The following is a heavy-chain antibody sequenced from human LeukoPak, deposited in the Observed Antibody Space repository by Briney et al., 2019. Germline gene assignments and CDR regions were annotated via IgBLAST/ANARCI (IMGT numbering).Heavy chain of an antibody. CDR2: IIPIFGTA. Sequence: GASVKVSCKASGGTFSSYAISWVRQAPGQGLEWMGRIIPIFGTANYAQKFQGRVTITTDESTSTAYMELSSLRSEDTAVYYCARATGRGGSYYPYYFDYWGQGTLVTVSS. J-gene: IGHJ4*02. V-gene: IGHV1-69*05. D-gene: IGHD1-26*01. CDR1: GGTFSSYA. CDR3: ARATGRGGSYYPYYFDY.